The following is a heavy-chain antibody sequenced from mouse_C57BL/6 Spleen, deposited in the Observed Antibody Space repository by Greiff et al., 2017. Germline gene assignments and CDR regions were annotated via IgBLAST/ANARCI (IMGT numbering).Heavy chain of an antibody. Sequence: QVHVKQPGAELVRPGSSVKLSCKASGYTFTSYWMHWVKQRPIQGLEWIGNIDPSDSETHYNQKFKDKATLTVDKSSSTAYMQLSSLTSEDSAVYYCALGGDYDWFAYWGQGTLVTVSA. CDR2: IDPSDSET. CDR3: ALGGDYDWFAY. CDR1: GYTFTSYW. V-gene: IGHV1-52*01. D-gene: IGHD2-4*01. J-gene: IGHJ3*01.